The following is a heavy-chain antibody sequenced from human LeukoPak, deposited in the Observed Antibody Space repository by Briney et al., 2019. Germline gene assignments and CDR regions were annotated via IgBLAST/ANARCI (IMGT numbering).Heavy chain of an antibody. V-gene: IGHV1-2*02. Sequence: ASVKVSCKASGYTFTGYYIHWVRQAPGQGLEWMGWINPNTGGTNYAQKFQGRVTMTRDTSISTAYMEVSRLRSDDMAVYFCARDRTLTLTTTPYYFDYWGQGTLVTVSS. J-gene: IGHJ4*02. CDR3: ARDRTLTLTTTPYYFDY. CDR1: GYTFTGYY. CDR2: INPNTGGT. D-gene: IGHD2-15*01.